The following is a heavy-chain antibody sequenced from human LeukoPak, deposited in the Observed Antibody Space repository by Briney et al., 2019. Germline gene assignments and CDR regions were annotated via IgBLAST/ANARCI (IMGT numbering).Heavy chain of an antibody. CDR1: GFTFNTFN. J-gene: IGHJ4*02. CDR2: ISSSSSYI. V-gene: IGHV3-21*01. Sequence: GGSLRLSCAASGFTFNTFNMNWVRQAPGKGLEWVSSISSSSSYIYYADSVKGRFTISRDNAKNSLYLQMNSLRAEDTAVYYCARGGDFDYWGQGTLVTVSS. CDR3: ARGGDFDY. D-gene: IGHD3-16*01.